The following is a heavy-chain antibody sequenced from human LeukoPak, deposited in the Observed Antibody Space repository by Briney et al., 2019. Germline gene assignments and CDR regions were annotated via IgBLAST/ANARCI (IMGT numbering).Heavy chain of an antibody. V-gene: IGHV3-23*01. Sequence: GRSLRLSCAASGFTFTHYGMNWVRQAPRKGLEWVSGIRANGETTYDADSVRGRFTISRDNSRSMVWLQMNSLTAEDTAMYYCGRDLNWGAFDIRGLGTLVTVSS. CDR2: IRANGETT. CDR1: GFTFTHYG. D-gene: IGHD7-27*01. CDR3: GRDLNWGAFDI. J-gene: IGHJ3*02.